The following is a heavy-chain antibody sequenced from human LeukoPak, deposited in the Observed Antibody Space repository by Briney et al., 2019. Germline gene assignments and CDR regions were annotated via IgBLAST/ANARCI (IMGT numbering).Heavy chain of an antibody. Sequence: PSETLSLTCSVSDDSITMYYWTWIRQPSGKGLEWIGYVDHTGSTNFNPSLNGRVSISRDTTKNLFSLRLRSVTAADTAVCFCARGRVSSSSWYSTYYYYFYMDVWGKGTTVTVSS. V-gene: IGHV4-59*01. J-gene: IGHJ6*03. CDR3: ARGRVSSSSWYSTYYYYFYMDV. CDR1: DDSITMYY. D-gene: IGHD6-13*01. CDR2: VDHTGST.